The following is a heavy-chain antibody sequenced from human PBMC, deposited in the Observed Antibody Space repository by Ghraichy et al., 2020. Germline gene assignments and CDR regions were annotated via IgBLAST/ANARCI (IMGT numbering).Heavy chain of an antibody. CDR3: ARDPLVAYYGMDV. CDR1: GFIFSSYW. Sequence: GESLNISCAASGFIFSSYWMSWVRQAPGKGLEWVANIKKDGSEKYYVDSVKGRFTISRDNAKNSLYLQMNSLRAEDTAVYYCARDPLVAYYGMDVWGQGTTVTVSS. D-gene: IGHD5-12*01. V-gene: IGHV3-7*01. CDR2: IKKDGSEK. J-gene: IGHJ6*02.